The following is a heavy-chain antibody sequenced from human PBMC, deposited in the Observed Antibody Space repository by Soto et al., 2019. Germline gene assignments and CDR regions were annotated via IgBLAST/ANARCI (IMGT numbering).Heavy chain of an antibody. V-gene: IGHV3-48*03. Sequence: PGGSLRLSCAASGFTFSSYEMNWVRQAPGKGLEWVSYISSSGSTIYYADSVKGRFTISRDNAKNSLYLQMNSLRAEDTAVYYCARDTYYYDSSGSNDAFDIWGQGTMVTVPS. CDR1: GFTFSSYE. D-gene: IGHD3-22*01. CDR3: ARDTYYYDSSGSNDAFDI. CDR2: ISSSGSTI. J-gene: IGHJ3*02.